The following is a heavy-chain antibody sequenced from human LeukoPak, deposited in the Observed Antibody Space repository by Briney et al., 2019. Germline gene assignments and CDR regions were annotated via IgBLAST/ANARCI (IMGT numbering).Heavy chain of an antibody. J-gene: IGHJ4*02. Sequence: GGSLRLSCAASGFTFSSYSMNWVRQAPGKGLEWVSSISSSSSYIYYADSVKGRITISRDNAKNSLYLQMNSLRAEDTAVYYCADLKTFPRDYFDYWGQGTLVTVSS. V-gene: IGHV3-21*01. CDR3: ADLKTFPRDYFDY. CDR1: GFTFSSYS. CDR2: ISSSSSYI.